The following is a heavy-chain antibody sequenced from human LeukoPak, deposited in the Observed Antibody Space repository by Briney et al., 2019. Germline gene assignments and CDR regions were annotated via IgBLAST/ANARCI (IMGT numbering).Heavy chain of an antibody. V-gene: IGHV4-30-4*01. CDR2: IYYSGST. CDR3: ARGGPYYYDSSGYYDRSGMDV. J-gene: IGHJ6*02. Sequence: SETLSLTCTVSGVSISSGDYYWSWIRQPPGKGLEWIGYIYYSGSTYYNPSLKSRVTISVDTSKNQFSLKLSSVTAADTAVYYCARGGPYYYDSSGYYDRSGMDVWGQGTTVTVSS. CDR1: GVSISSGDYY. D-gene: IGHD3-22*01.